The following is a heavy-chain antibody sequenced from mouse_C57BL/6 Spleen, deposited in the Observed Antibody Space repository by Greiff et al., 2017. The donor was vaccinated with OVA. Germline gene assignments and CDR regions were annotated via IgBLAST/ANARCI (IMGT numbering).Heavy chain of an antibody. V-gene: IGHV1-64*01. CDR3: ARSDDYFYYAKDY. Sequence: QVQLQQPGAELVKPGASVKLSCKASGYTFTSYWMHWVKPRPGQGLEWIGMIHPNRGSTNYNEKFKSKATLTVDKSASTAYMQLSSLTSEDSAVYYCARSDDYFYYAKDYWGQGTSVTVSS. D-gene: IGHD2-4*01. J-gene: IGHJ4*01. CDR1: GYTFTSYW. CDR2: IHPNRGST.